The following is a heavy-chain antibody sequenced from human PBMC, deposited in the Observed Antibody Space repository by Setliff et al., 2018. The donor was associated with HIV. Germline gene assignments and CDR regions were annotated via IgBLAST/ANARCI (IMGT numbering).Heavy chain of an antibody. D-gene: IGHD3-22*01. Sequence: ASVKVSCKASGYTFTGYYVHWVRQAPGQGLEWMGWINPNNGGTNYAQKFQGRVTMTRDTSISTAYMELSRLRSDDTAVYYCARDYYDSSGYIFFPGLPDYWGQGALVTVSS. CDR3: ARDYYDSSGYIFFPGLPDY. CDR2: INPNNGGT. J-gene: IGHJ4*02. CDR1: GYTFTGYY. V-gene: IGHV1-2*02.